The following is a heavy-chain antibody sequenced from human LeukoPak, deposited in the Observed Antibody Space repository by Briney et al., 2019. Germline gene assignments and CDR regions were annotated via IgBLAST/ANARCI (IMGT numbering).Heavy chain of an antibody. D-gene: IGHD6-6*01. V-gene: IGHV4-39*07. CDR1: GGSISSSSYY. Sequence: PSETLSLTCTVSGGSISSSSYYWGWIRQPPGKGLEWIGSIYYSGSTYYNPSLKSRVTISVDTSKNQFSLNLSSVTAADTAVYYCARGGAARLHFQNWGQGTLVTVSS. CDR3: ARGGAARLHFQN. CDR2: IYYSGST. J-gene: IGHJ1*01.